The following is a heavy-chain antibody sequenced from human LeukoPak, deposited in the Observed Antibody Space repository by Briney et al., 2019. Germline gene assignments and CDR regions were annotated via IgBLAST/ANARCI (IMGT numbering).Heavy chain of an antibody. V-gene: IGHV3-48*01. CDR3: ARDEYSSSRSTH. Sequence: GGSLRLSCAASGFTFSSYSMNWVRQAPAKGLEWVSQISRSSSTIYYADSVKGRFTISRDNAKNSLYLQMNSLRAEDTAVYYCARDEYSSSRSTHWGQGTLVTVSS. J-gene: IGHJ4*02. CDR2: ISRSSSTI. CDR1: GFTFSSYS. D-gene: IGHD6-13*01.